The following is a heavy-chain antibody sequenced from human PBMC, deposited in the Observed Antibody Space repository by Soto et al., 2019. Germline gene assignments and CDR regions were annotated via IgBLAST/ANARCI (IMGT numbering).Heavy chain of an antibody. CDR1: GYTFTDYA. V-gene: IGHV1-3*01. Sequence: QIHLVQSGAEVKKPGASVKVSCQASGYTFTDYAMHWVRQAPGQRLEWMGWINAGNGNTKYSQKFQGRVTITRDTSASTAYMELRSLGPEDTAVYSCARDWNLRASPIYYFDYWGQGTLVTVSS. CDR2: INAGNGNT. CDR3: ARDWNLRASPIYYFDY. J-gene: IGHJ4*02. D-gene: IGHD1-1*01.